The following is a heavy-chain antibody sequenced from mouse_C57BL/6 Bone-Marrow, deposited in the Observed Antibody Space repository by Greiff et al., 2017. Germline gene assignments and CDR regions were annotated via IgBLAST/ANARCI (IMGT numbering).Heavy chain of an antibody. Sequence: QVQLQQPGAELVKPGASVKMSCKASGYTFTSYWITWVKQRPGQGLEWIGDIYPGSGSTNYNEKFKSKATLTVDTSSSTAYMQLSSLTSEDSAVYYCARWDYSNYDWFADWGQGTLVTVSA. V-gene: IGHV1-55*01. D-gene: IGHD2-5*01. J-gene: IGHJ3*01. CDR2: IYPGSGST. CDR1: GYTFTSYW. CDR3: ARWDYSNYDWFAD.